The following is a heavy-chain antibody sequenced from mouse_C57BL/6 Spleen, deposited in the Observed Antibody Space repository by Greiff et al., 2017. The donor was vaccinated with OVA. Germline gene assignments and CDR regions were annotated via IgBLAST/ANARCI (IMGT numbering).Heavy chain of an antibody. CDR3: TREASSWYFDV. CDR2: ISSGGDYI. J-gene: IGHJ1*03. D-gene: IGHD1-1*01. CDR1: GFTFSSYA. Sequence: EVKLMESGEGLVKPGGSLKLSCAASGFTFSSYAMSWVRQTPEKRLEWVAYISSGGDYIYYADTVKGRFTISRDNARNTLYLQMSSLKSEDTAMYYCTREASSWYFDVWGTGTTVTVSS. V-gene: IGHV5-9-1*02.